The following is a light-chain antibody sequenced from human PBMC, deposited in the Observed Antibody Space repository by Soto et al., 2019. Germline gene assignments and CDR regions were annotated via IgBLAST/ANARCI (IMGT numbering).Light chain of an antibody. Sequence: QSALTQPASVSGSPGQSITISCTGTSSDVGAYDYVSWYQQHSGKAPKLMIYDVNNRPSGVSNRFSGSKSGSTASLTISQLQAEDEADYYCSSYTISRTLLFGGGTKLTVL. J-gene: IGLJ2*01. CDR2: DVN. V-gene: IGLV2-14*01. CDR3: SSYTISRTLL. CDR1: SSDVGAYDY.